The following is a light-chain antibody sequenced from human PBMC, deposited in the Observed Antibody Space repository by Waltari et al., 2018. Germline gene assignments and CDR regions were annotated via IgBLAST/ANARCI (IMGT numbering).Light chain of an antibody. CDR3: QVWDSSSSWV. CDR1: NVVSKS. CDR2: EDS. Sequence: SYVLTQPPSVSVAPGQTARLTCGGNNVVSKSVHWYQQKPGQAPVLVVYEDSDRPSGIPERFSGSNSGNTATLTISRVEAGDEADYYCQVWDSSSSWVFGGGTKLTVL. J-gene: IGLJ3*02. V-gene: IGLV3-21*02.